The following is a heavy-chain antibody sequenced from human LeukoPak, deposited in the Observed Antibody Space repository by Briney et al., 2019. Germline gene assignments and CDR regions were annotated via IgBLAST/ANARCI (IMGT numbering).Heavy chain of an antibody. V-gene: IGHV3-30*18. D-gene: IGHD4-17*01. CDR3: AKDLGDYGDYEFDY. CDR1: GFTFSSYG. CDR2: ISYDGSNK. Sequence: QAGGSLRFSGAASGFTFSSYGRHGFRQAPGKGLEWGAVISYDGSNKYYADSVKGRFTISRDNSKNTLYLQMNSLRAEDTAVYYCAKDLGDYGDYEFDYWGQGTLVTVSS. J-gene: IGHJ4*02.